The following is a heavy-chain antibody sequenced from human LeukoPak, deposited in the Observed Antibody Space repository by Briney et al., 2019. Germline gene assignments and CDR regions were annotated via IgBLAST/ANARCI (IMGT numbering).Heavy chain of an antibody. D-gene: IGHD6-13*01. J-gene: IGHJ4*02. CDR2: ISWNSGSI. V-gene: IGHV3-9*01. CDR1: GFTFDDYA. CDR3: AKDTGIAAAGTGMFDY. Sequence: PGRSLRLSCAASGFTFDDYAMHWVRQAPGKGLEWVSGISWNSGSIGYADSVKGRFTISRDNAKNPLYLQMNSLRAEDTALYYCAKDTGIAAAGTGMFDYWGQGTLVTVSS.